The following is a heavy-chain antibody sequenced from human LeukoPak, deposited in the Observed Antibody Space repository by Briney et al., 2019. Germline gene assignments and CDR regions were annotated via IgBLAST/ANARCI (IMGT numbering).Heavy chain of an antibody. D-gene: IGHD3-16*02. V-gene: IGHV4-4*07. J-gene: IGHJ6*03. Sequence: SETLSLTCTVSGGSISSYYWSWIRQPAGKGLEWIGRIYTSGSTNYNPSLKSRVTMSVDTSKNQFSLKLSSVTAADTAVYYCARVRGELSLYYYYYYYMDVWGKGTTVTVSS. CDR3: ARVRGELSLYYYYYYYMDV. CDR2: IYTSGST. CDR1: GGSISSYY.